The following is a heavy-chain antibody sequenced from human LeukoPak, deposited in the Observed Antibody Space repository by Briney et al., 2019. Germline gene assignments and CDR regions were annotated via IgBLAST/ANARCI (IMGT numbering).Heavy chain of an antibody. J-gene: IGHJ4*02. V-gene: IGHV1-18*01. CDR2: ISAYNGNT. Sequence: GSVKVSCKASGGTFSSYAFSWVRQAPGQGLEWMGWISAYNGNTNYAQKLQGRVTMTTDTSTSTAYMELRSLRSDDTAVYYCARGDTAMAYFDYWGQGTLVTVSS. CDR1: GGTFSSYA. CDR3: ARGDTAMAYFDY. D-gene: IGHD5-18*01.